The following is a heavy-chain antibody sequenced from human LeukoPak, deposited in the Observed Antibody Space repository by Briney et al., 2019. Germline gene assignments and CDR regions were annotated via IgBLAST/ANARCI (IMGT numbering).Heavy chain of an antibody. J-gene: IGHJ6*02. CDR3: APVVVVTGNGMDV. V-gene: IGHV3-11*01. CDR1: GFTFRDYY. Sequence: GGSLRLSCAASGFTFRDYYMSWIRQAPGKGLEWVSYISSSGSTIYYADSVKGRFTISRDNAKNSLYLQMNSLRAEDTAVYYCAPVVVVTGNGMDVWGQGTTVTVSS. CDR2: ISSSGSTI. D-gene: IGHD2-21*02.